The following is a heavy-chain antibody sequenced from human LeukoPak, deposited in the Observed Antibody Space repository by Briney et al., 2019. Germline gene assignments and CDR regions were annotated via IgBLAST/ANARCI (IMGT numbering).Heavy chain of an antibody. CDR3: ARDRRRYFDL. Sequence: PSETLSLTCTVSGGSISSYYWSWIRQPPGKGLEWIGYIYYSGSTNYNPSLKSRVTISVDTSKNQFSLKLSSVTAADTAVYYCARDRRRYFDLWGRGTMVTVSS. CDR1: GGSISSYY. CDR2: IYYSGST. J-gene: IGHJ2*01. V-gene: IGHV4-59*01.